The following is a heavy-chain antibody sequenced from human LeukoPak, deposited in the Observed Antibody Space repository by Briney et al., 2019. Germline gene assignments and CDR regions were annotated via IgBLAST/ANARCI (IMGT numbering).Heavy chain of an antibody. J-gene: IGHJ2*01. CDR3: ARLKWEVAWYFDL. Sequence: SETLSLTCTVSGGSISSRVYYWGWVRQPPGKGLESIGNNYYSGSTYYNSSLKSRVTISVDTSKNQFSLKLSSVTAADTAVYYCARLKWEVAWYFDLWGRGTLVTVSS. D-gene: IGHD1-26*01. CDR2: NYYSGST. V-gene: IGHV4-39*01. CDR1: GGSISSRVYY.